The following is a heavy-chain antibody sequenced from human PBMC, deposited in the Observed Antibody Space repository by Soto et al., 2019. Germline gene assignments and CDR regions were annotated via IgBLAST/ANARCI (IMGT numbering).Heavy chain of an antibody. CDR3: AKYYFDSTGSHYYYYGMDV. Sequence: SETLSLTCSVSGGSISSSSYYWGWIRQTPGKGLEWIGSVSYSGSTYYNPSLKSRVTISVDTSKNQFSLKLSSVTAADTAVYYCAKYYFDSTGSHYYYYGMDVWGQGTSVTVSS. CDR2: VSYSGST. J-gene: IGHJ6*02. D-gene: IGHD3-22*01. CDR1: GGSISSSSYY. V-gene: IGHV4-39*01.